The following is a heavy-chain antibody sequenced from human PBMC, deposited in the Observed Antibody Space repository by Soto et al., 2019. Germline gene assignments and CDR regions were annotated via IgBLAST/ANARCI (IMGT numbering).Heavy chain of an antibody. V-gene: IGHV3-30-3*01. CDR2: ISYDGSNK. CDR1: GFTFSSYA. Sequence: GGSLRLSCAASGFTFSSYAMHWVRQAPGKGLEGVAVISYDGSNKYYADSVKGRFTISRDNSKNTLYLQMNSLRAEDTAVYYCARDLXSSGWLVSYYYYYGMDVWGQGTTVTVSS. J-gene: IGHJ6*02. D-gene: IGHD6-19*01. CDR3: ARDLXSSGWLVSYYYYYGMDV.